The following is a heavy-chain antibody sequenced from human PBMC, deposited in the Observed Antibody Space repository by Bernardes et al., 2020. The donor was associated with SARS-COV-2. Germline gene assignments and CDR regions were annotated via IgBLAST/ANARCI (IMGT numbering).Heavy chain of an antibody. Sequence: TLSLTCTVSGGSISSSSYYWGWIRQPPGKGLEWIGSIYYSGSTYYNPSLKSRVTISVDTSKNQFSLKLSSVTAADTAVYYCARSKWLRSDYYYYMDVWGKGTTVTVSS. V-gene: IGHV4-39*07. CDR1: GGSISSSSYY. CDR2: IYYSGST. CDR3: ARSKWLRSDYYYYMDV. J-gene: IGHJ6*03. D-gene: IGHD5-12*01.